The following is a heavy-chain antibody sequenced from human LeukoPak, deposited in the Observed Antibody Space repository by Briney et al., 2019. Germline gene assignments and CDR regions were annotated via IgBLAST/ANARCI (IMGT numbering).Heavy chain of an antibody. Sequence: GGSLRLSCAASGFTFDDYAMHWVRHAPGKGLEWVSGISWNSGSIGYADSVKGRFTISRDNAKNSLYLQMNSLRAEDTALYYCAKELAAGTWWFDPWGQGTLVTVSS. J-gene: IGHJ5*02. CDR3: AKELAAGTWWFDP. CDR1: GFTFDDYA. D-gene: IGHD6-13*01. V-gene: IGHV3-9*01. CDR2: ISWNSGSI.